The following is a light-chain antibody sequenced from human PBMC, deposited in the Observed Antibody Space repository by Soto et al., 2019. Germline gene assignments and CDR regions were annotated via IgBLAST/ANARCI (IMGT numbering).Light chain of an antibody. V-gene: IGKV3-20*01. Sequence: EIVLTQSPGTLSLSPGERATLSCRASQSINSRYLAWYQQKPGQAPRLLIYGASSRATGIPDRFSGSGSGTDFTPTISRRVHEDVAVFYCQQFGSSPGFTFGPGTKVDIK. CDR1: QSINSRY. CDR2: GAS. J-gene: IGKJ3*01. CDR3: QQFGSSPGFT.